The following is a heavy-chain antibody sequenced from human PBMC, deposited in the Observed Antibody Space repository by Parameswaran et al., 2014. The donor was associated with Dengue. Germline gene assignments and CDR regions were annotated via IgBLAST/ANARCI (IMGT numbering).Heavy chain of an antibody. Sequence: WIRQPPGKGLEWVSSISSSSSYIYYADSVKGRFTISRDNAKNSLYLQMNSLRAEDTAVYYCARAYSSGWSSPWGQGILVTVSS. CDR3: ARAYSSGWSSP. D-gene: IGHD6-19*01. J-gene: IGHJ4*02. CDR2: ISSSSSYI. V-gene: IGHV3-21*01.